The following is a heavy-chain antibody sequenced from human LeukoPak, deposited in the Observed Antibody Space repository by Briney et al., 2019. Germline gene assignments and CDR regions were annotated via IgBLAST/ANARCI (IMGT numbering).Heavy chain of an antibody. Sequence: GSLRLSCAASRFTVSSNYMSWVRQAPGKGLEWIGYIYYSGSTNCNPSLKSRVTISVDTSKNQFSLKLSSVTAADTAVYYCARWDDGACAFGNWGPGTLVTVSS. CDR2: IYYSGST. D-gene: IGHD4-17*01. CDR3: ARWDDGACAFGN. J-gene: IGHJ4*02. V-gene: IGHV4-59*08. CDR1: RFTVSSNY.